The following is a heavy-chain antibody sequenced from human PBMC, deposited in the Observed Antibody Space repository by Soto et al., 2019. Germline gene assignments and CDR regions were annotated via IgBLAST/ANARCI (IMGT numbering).Heavy chain of an antibody. V-gene: IGHV3-23*01. J-gene: IGHJ6*02. CDR3: AKDRYDILTGYPIQYGMDV. CDR1: GFTFSSYA. Sequence: GGSLRLSCAASGFTFSSYAMSWVRQAPGKGLEWVSSFSGSGDNTDYADSVRGRFTISRDNSKNTLYMQMNSLRAEDTAVYYCAKDRYDILTGYPIQYGMDVWGQGTTVTVSS. D-gene: IGHD3-9*01. CDR2: FSGSGDNT.